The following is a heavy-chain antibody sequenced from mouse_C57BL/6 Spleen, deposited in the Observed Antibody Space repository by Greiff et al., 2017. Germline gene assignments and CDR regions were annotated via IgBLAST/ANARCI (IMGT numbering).Heavy chain of an antibody. J-gene: IGHJ3*01. CDR1: GYTFTSYT. Sequence: QVHVKQSGAELARPGASVKMSCKASGYTFTSYTMHWVKQRPGQGLEWIGYINPSSGYTKYNQKFKDKATLTADKSSSTAYMQLSSLTSEDSAVYYCASPYYYGSSYPSWFAYWGQGTLVTVSA. CDR3: ASPYYYGSSYPSWFAY. D-gene: IGHD1-1*01. V-gene: IGHV1-4*01. CDR2: INPSSGYT.